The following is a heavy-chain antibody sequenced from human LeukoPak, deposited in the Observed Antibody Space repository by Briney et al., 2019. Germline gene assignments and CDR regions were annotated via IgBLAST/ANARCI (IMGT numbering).Heavy chain of an antibody. CDR1: GGSLSGYY. J-gene: IGHJ5*02. CDR3: ARLIPQDVLLWFGEFPIGNWFDP. D-gene: IGHD3-10*01. Sequence: SETLSLTCAVYGGSLSGYYWSWIRQPPGKGLEWIGEINHSGSTNYNPSLKSRVTISVDTSKNQFSLKLSSVTAADTAVYYCARLIPQDVLLWFGEFPIGNWFDPWGQGTLVTVSS. CDR2: INHSGST. V-gene: IGHV4-34*01.